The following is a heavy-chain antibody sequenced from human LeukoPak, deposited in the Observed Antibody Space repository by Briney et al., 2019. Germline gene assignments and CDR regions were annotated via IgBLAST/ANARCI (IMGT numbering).Heavy chain of an antibody. CDR3: ARGTGYYSSYVDY. CDR1: GGSFSGYY. J-gene: IGHJ4*02. D-gene: IGHD3-9*01. CDR2: INHSGST. Sequence: SETLSLTCAVCGGSFSGYYWSWIRQPPGKGLEWIGEINHSGSTNYNPSLKSRVTISVDTSKNQFSLKLSSVTAADTAVYYGARGTGYYSSYVDYWGQGTLVTVSS. V-gene: IGHV4-34*01.